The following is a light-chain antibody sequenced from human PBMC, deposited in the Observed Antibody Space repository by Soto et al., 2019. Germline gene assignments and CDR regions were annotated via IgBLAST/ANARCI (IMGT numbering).Light chain of an antibody. Sequence: QSALTQPASVSGSLGQSITISCTGTTRDIAGYNYISWYQQLPGKAPKLMIYQVTIRPSGISNRFSGFKSGNTASLTISGLQAEDEADYYCTSFSSSTSLYVFGTGTKVTVL. J-gene: IGLJ1*01. CDR3: TSFSSSTSLYV. V-gene: IGLV2-14*01. CDR1: TRDIAGYNY. CDR2: QVT.